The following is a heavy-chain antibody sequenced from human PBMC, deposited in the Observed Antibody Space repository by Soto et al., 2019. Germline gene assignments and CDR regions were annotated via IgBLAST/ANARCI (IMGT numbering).Heavy chain of an antibody. CDR3: SRAGWIQLQVGYYYDGMDF. Sequence: GASVKVSCKASGYTFTGYYMHWVRQAPGQGLEWMGWINPNSGGTNYAQKFQGWVTMTRDTSISTAYMELSRLRSDDKAVYFCSRAGWIQLQVGYYYDGMDFWGQGTTVTVSS. CDR1: GYTFTGYY. J-gene: IGHJ6*02. CDR2: INPNSGGT. V-gene: IGHV1-2*04. D-gene: IGHD5-18*01.